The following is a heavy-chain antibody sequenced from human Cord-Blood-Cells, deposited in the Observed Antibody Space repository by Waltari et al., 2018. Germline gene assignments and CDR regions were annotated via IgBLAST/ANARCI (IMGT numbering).Heavy chain of an antibody. J-gene: IGHJ6*02. CDR2: IYSGGRT. CDR1: GFPVSSNY. V-gene: IGHV3-66*01. Sequence: EVQLVESGGGLVQHGGSLRLSCAASGFPVSSNYMSWVRQAPGKGLEWVSVIYSGGRTYYADSVKGRFTISRDNSKNTLYLQMNSLRAEDTAVYYCARDRYYYYGMDVWGQGTTVTVSS. CDR3: ARDRYYYYGMDV.